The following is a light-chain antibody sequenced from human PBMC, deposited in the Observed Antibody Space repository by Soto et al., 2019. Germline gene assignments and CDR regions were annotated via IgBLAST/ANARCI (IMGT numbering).Light chain of an antibody. CDR3: QQRSNWPPGLT. Sequence: EIVLTQSPATLSLSPGERATLSCRASQSVSSYLAWYQQKPGQAPRLLIYDASNRATGIPARFSGSGSGTDFTLTTSSLEPEDFAVYYCQQRSNWPPGLTFGGGTKVDIK. V-gene: IGKV3-11*01. J-gene: IGKJ4*01. CDR2: DAS. CDR1: QSVSSY.